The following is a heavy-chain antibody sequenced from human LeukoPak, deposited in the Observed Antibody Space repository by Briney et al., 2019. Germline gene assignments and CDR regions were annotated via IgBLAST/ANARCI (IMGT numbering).Heavy chain of an antibody. J-gene: IGHJ4*02. CDR3: AREDNYGSGYGY. CDR2: INSDGSTT. V-gene: IGHV3-74*01. Sequence: GGSLRLSCAASGFTCSNYWMHWVRQAPGKGLVWVSRINSDGSTTSYADSVKGRFTISRDNAKNTLYLQMNSLRAEDTAVYYCAREDNYGSGYGYWGQGTLVTVSS. D-gene: IGHD3-10*01. CDR1: GFTCSNYW.